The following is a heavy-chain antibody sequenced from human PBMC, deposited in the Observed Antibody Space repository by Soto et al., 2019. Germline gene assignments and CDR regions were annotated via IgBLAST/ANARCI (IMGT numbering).Heavy chain of an antibody. CDR1: GFTFSSYA. CDR3: AKPPYSISSYYYYGMDV. V-gene: IGHV3-23*01. J-gene: IGHJ6*01. D-gene: IGHD6-6*01. CDR2: ISGSGGTT. Sequence: EVQLLESGGGLVQPGGSLRLSCAASGFTFSSYAMTWVRQAPGKGLEWVSAISGSGGTTYHADSVKGRFTISRDNSKNTLYLQTNSLRADDAVVYYYAKPPYSISSYYYYGMDVWGQGTKVTVSS.